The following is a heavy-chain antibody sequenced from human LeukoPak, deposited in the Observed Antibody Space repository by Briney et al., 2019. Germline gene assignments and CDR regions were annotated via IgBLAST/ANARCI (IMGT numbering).Heavy chain of an antibody. CDR1: GFTFSIHA. CDR3: TRQDSPG. Sequence: GALRLSCAASGFTFSIHAMTWVRQAPGKGLEWVSAISGGGSSTYYADSVKGRFTISRDNSQNTLFLQMNSLRAEDTAVYYCTRQDSPGWGQGTLVTVSS. CDR2: ISGGGSST. V-gene: IGHV3-23*01. J-gene: IGHJ4*02. D-gene: IGHD1-14*01.